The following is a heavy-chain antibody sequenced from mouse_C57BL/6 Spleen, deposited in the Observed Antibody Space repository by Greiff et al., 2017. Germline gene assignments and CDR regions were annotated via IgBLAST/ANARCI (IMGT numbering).Heavy chain of an antibody. CDR3: ARTNYGSRRYFDV. Sequence: VQLQQSGPELVKPGASVKISCKASGYAFSSSWMNWVKQRPGKGLEWIGRIYPGDGDTNYNGKFKGKATLTADKSSSTAYMQLSSLTSEDSAVXFCARTNYGSRRYFDVWGTGTTVTVSS. V-gene: IGHV1-82*01. CDR2: IYPGDGDT. CDR1: GYAFSSSW. J-gene: IGHJ1*03. D-gene: IGHD1-1*01.